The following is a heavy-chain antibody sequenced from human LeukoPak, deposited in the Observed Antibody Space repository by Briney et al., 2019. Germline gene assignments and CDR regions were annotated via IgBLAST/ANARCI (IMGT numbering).Heavy chain of an antibody. J-gene: IGHJ3*02. CDR1: GGSISSGSYY. V-gene: IGHV4-61*02. CDR2: IYTRGST. CDR3: ARYSSSWYDAFDI. Sequence: PSQTLSLTCTVSGGSISSGSYYWSWIRQPAGKRLEWIGRIYTRGSTNYNPSLKSRVTISVDTSKNQFSLKLSSVTAADTAVYYCARYSSSWYDAFDIWGQGTMVTVSS. D-gene: IGHD6-13*01.